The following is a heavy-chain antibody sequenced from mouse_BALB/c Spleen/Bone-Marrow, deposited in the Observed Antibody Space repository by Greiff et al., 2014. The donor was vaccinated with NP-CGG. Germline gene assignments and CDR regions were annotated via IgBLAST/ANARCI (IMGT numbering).Heavy chain of an antibody. CDR2: INPSTGYT. D-gene: IGHD2-4*01. CDR1: GYTFTSYW. Sequence: VKLQESGAELAKPGASVKMSCKASGYTFTSYWMHWVKQRPGQGLEWIGYINPSTGYTEYNQKFKDKATLTADKSSSTAYMQLSSLKSEASEFYSGGRSATMIFAYWGQGTLVTVSA. J-gene: IGHJ3*01. CDR3: GRSATMIFAY. V-gene: IGHV1-7*01.